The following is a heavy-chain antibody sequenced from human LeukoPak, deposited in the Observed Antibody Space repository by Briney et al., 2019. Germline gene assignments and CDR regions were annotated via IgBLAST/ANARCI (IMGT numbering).Heavy chain of an antibody. Sequence: SETLSLTCAVYGGSFSGYYWSWIRQPPGKGLEWIGEINHSGSTNYNPSLKSRVTISVDTSKNQFSLKLSSVTAADTAVYYCARGGKSFSSGWPRRFDYWGQGTLVTVSS. CDR2: INHSGST. CDR1: GGSFSGYY. D-gene: IGHD6-19*01. CDR3: ARGGKSFSSGWPRRFDY. V-gene: IGHV4-34*01. J-gene: IGHJ4*02.